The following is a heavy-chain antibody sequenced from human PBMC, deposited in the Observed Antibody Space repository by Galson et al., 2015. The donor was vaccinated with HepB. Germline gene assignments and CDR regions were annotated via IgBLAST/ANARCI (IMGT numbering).Heavy chain of an antibody. CDR2: ITPDGVDI. V-gene: IGHV3-21*06. Sequence: SLRLSCAASGFNFKTYTINWVRQTPGKGLEWVSSITPDGVDIYYADSVKARFTISRDNSKNSVFLHMNSLRRDDTALYFCARDHCRLAARPFHFWSQGTQVTGPS. CDR1: GFNFKTYT. J-gene: IGHJ4*02. CDR3: ARDHCRLAARPFHF. D-gene: IGHD6-6*01.